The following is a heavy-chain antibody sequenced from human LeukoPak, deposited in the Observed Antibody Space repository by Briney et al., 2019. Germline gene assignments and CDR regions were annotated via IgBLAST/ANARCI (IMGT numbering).Heavy chain of an antibody. CDR2: IDPNSGGT. V-gene: IGHV1-2*02. D-gene: IGHD1-26*01. CDR3: ARRGAAVDY. CDR1: GYTFTGYY. Sequence: ASVKVSCKASGYTFTGYYMHWVRQAPGQGLEWVGWIDPNSGGTNYAQKFQGRVTMTGDTSISTTYMELSSLRSDDTAVYYCARRGAAVDYWGQGTLVTVSS. J-gene: IGHJ4*02.